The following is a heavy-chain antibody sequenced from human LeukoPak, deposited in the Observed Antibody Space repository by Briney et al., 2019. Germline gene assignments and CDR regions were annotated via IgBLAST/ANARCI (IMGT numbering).Heavy chain of an antibody. J-gene: IGHJ4*02. Sequence: GGSLRLSCAASGFTFSSYWLSCVRQPPGKGLEWVANIKQDGSEKYYVDSVKGRFTISRDNAKNSLYLQMNSLRAEDTAVYYCARDPTTVATIGDYWGQGNLVAVSS. D-gene: IGHD4-17*01. CDR2: IKQDGSEK. CDR1: GFTFSSYW. CDR3: ARDPTTVATIGDY. V-gene: IGHV3-7*01.